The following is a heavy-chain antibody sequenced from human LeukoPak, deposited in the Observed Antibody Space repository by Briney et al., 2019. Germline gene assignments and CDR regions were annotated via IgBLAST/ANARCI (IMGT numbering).Heavy chain of an antibody. CDR2: ISSSSSYI. CDR1: GFTFSSYS. V-gene: IGHV3-21*01. CDR3: ASDYYDSSGYYFYLDY. J-gene: IGHJ4*02. Sequence: GGSLRLSCAASGFTFSSYSMNWVRQAPGKGLEWVSSISSSSSYIYYADSVKGRFTISRDNAKNSLYLQMNSLRAEDTAVYYRASDYYDSSGYYFYLDYWGQGTLVTVSS. D-gene: IGHD3-22*01.